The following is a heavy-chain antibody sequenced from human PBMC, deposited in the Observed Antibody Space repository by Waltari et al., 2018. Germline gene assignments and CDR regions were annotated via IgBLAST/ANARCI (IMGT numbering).Heavy chain of an antibody. V-gene: IGHV4-34*01. J-gene: IGHJ3*02. Sequence: QVQLQQWGAGLLKPSETLSLTCAVYGGSFRCSYWRWTRQPPGQGLEWVGEINHSGSTNYNPSLKSRVTISVDTSKNQFSLKLSSVTAADTAVYYCARRGYLVVVTAIPVNAFDIWGQGTMVTVSS. CDR2: INHSGST. CDR3: ARRGYLVVVTAIPVNAFDI. CDR1: GGSFRCSY. D-gene: IGHD2-21*02.